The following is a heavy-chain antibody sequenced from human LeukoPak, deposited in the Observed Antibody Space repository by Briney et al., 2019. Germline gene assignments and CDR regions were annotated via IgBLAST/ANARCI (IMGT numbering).Heavy chain of an antibody. Sequence: ASETLSLTCAVYDYSLTNHYWIWIRQPPGKGLEWIGETLHTGSTNYNPSFKGRVTISVDTSKNQFFLSLTSVTAADTAVYYCARGPAAVHPWGQGTLVTVSS. CDR2: TLHTGST. V-gene: IGHV4-34*12. J-gene: IGHJ5*02. CDR3: ARGPAAVHP. D-gene: IGHD6-13*01. CDR1: DYSLTNHY.